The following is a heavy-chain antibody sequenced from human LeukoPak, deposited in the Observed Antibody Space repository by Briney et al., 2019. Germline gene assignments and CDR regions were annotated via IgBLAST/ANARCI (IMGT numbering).Heavy chain of an antibody. CDR1: GFTFSSYA. Sequence: GGSLRLSCAASGFTFSSYAMHWVRQAPGKGLEWVAVISYDGSNKYYADSVKGRFTISRDNSKNTLYLQMNSLRAEDTAVYYCARDGDYYDSGFFDYWGQGTLVTVSS. CDR2: ISYDGSNK. CDR3: ARDGDYYDSGFFDY. V-gene: IGHV3-30-3*01. J-gene: IGHJ4*02. D-gene: IGHD3-22*01.